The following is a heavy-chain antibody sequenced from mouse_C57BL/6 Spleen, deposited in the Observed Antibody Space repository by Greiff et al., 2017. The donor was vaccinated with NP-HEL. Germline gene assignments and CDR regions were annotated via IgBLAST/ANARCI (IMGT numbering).Heavy chain of an antibody. D-gene: IGHD1-1*01. J-gene: IGHJ3*01. CDR2: IDPEDGDT. Sequence: VQLQQSGAELVRPGASVKLSCTASGFNIKDYYMHWVKQRPEQGLEWIGRIDPEDGDTEYAPKFQGKATMTADTSSNTAYLQLSSLTSEDTAVYYCTDYYGSSILAYWGQGTLVTVSA. V-gene: IGHV14-1*01. CDR3: TDYYGSSILAY. CDR1: GFNIKDYY.